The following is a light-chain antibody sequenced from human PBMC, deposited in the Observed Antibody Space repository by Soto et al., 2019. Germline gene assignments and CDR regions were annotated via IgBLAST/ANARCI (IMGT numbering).Light chain of an antibody. J-gene: IGLJ1*01. V-gene: IGLV2-14*03. CDR2: DVS. CDR1: SSDVDAYNF. CDR3: TSYTTSSTYV. Sequence: QSALTQPASVSGSPGQSIAISCTGTSSDVDAYNFVSWYQHHPGKAPKLMIFDVSNRPSGVSNRFSGSKSGSTASLTISGLQAEDEADYYCTSYTTSSTYVFGTGTKVTVL.